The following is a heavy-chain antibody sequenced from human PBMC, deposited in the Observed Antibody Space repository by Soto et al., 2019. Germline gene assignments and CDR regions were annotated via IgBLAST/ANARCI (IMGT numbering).Heavy chain of an antibody. V-gene: IGHV1-69*13. J-gene: IGHJ3*02. CDR1: GGTFSSYA. CDR2: IIPIFGTA. D-gene: IGHD2-21*02. CDR3: ARLTEDCGGDCPPGAFDI. Sequence: SVKVSCKASGGTFSSYAISWVRQAPGQGLEWMGGIIPIFGTANYAQKFQGRVTITADESTSTAYMELSSLRSEDTAVYYCARLTEDCGGDCPPGAFDIWGQGTMVTVSS.